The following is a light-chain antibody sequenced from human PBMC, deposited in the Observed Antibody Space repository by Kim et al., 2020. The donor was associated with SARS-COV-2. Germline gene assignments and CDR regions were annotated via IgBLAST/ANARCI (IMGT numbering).Light chain of an antibody. Sequence: QSVTISCTGTGNDVGGYSSHVSWYQQPPGSAPKLVISEVTQRPSGVPHRFSGSKSGNTASLTISGLQAEDEVDYYCSSITRSGTYVFGTGTKVTVL. CDR3: SSITRSGTYV. V-gene: IGLV2-18*02. CDR2: EVT. CDR1: GNDVGGYSSH. J-gene: IGLJ1*01.